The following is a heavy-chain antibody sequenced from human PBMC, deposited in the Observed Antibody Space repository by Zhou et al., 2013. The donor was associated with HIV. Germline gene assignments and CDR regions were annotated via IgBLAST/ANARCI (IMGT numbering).Heavy chain of an antibody. V-gene: IGHV1-69*05. Sequence: QVQLVQSGAEVKKPGSSVKVSCKASGGTFSSYAISWVRQAPGQGLEWMGGIIPIFGTANYAQKFQGRVTITTDESTSTAYMELSSLRSEDTAVYYCATTFGTTVAKDYYYYYYMDVWGQRGPRVTVSS. D-gene: IGHD4-17*01. CDR2: IIPIFGTA. CDR3: ATTFGTTVAKDYYYYYYMDV. CDR1: GGTFSSYA. J-gene: IGHJ6*03.